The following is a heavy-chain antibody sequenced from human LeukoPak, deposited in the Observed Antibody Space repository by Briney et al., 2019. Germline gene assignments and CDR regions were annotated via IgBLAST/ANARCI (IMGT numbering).Heavy chain of an antibody. V-gene: IGHV4-39*01. CDR1: GASFDNSYC. D-gene: IGHD2/OR15-2a*01. Sequence: SETLSLSCTVSGASFDNSYCWTWVRQPPGKRPEWIGTIYSSEFTYYSPSLRSRVTISADTSKNLFSLRLTSVTAADTAVYYCARGSDEYKLGNYWGQGILVTVSS. CDR2: IYSSEFT. CDR3: ARGSDEYKLGNY. J-gene: IGHJ4*02.